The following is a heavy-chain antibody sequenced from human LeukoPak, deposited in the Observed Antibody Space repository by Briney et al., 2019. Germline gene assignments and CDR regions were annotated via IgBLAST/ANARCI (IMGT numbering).Heavy chain of an antibody. CDR1: GGTFSSYA. J-gene: IGHJ4*02. CDR2: IIPIFGTA. V-gene: IGHV1-69*13. CDR3: ARLQPSGPFDY. Sequence: ASVKVSCKASGGTFSSYAISWVRQAPGQGLEWMGGIIPIFGTANYAQKFQGRVTITADESTSAAYMELSSLRSEDTAVYYCARLQPSGPFDYWGQGTLVTVSS. D-gene: IGHD1-26*01.